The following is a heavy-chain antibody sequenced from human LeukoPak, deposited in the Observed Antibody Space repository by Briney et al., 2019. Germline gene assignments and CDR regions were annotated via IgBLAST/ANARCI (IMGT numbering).Heavy chain of an antibody. V-gene: IGHV3-23*01. CDR3: ATDGGNSVYFQH. CDR2: ISGGGGST. Sequence: GGSLRLSCAASGFTFSSYSRNWVRQAPGKGLEWVSAISGGGGSTYYADSVKGRFPISRDNSKNTPYLQMNSLRAEDTAVYYCATDGGNSVYFQHWGQGTLVTVSS. D-gene: IGHD4-23*01. CDR1: GFTFSSYS. J-gene: IGHJ1*01.